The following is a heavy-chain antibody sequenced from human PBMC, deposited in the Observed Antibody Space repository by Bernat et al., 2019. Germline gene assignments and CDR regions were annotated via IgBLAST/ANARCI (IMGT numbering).Heavy chain of an antibody. CDR1: GFTFTNAW. CDR3: TTPKSDSGWRLGFDP. Sequence: EVQLVESGGGLVKPGGSLRLSCAASGFTFTNAWMNWVRQAPGKGLEWVGRIKSKIDGGTTDYAAPVKGRFTISRDDSKNTLYLQMNSLKTEDTAVYFCTTPKSDSGWRLGFDPWGQGTLVTVSS. CDR2: IKSKIDGGTT. J-gene: IGHJ5*02. V-gene: IGHV3-15*07. D-gene: IGHD6-19*01.